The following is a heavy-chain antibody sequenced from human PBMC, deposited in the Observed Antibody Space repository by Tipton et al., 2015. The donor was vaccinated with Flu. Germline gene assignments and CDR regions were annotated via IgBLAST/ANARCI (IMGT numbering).Heavy chain of an antibody. CDR3: ARPTVPAGFDP. D-gene: IGHD4-17*01. V-gene: IGHV4-39*01. Sequence: TLSLTCIVSGDSMSSTSYYWGWIRQPPGKGLEWIGSFYYTGNTYYNPSLKSRVTISVDTSKNQFSLKLTSVTAADTAVYYCARPTVPAGFDPWGPGTLVTVSS. J-gene: IGHJ5*02. CDR2: FYYTGNT. CDR1: GDSMSSTSYY.